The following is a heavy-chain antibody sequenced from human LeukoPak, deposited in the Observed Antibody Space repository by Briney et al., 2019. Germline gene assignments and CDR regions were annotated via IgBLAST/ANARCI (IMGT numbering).Heavy chain of an antibody. Sequence: SETLSLTCTVSGGSISSYYWSWIRQPPGKGLEYIGYIYYSGSTNYNPSLKSRVTISVDTSKNQFSLRLSSVTAADTAVYYCASAEATYCGGDCLIVSSGMDVWGQGTTVTVSS. CDR2: IYYSGST. V-gene: IGHV4-59*08. J-gene: IGHJ6*02. CDR3: ASAEATYCGGDCLIVSSGMDV. D-gene: IGHD2-21*02. CDR1: GGSISSYY.